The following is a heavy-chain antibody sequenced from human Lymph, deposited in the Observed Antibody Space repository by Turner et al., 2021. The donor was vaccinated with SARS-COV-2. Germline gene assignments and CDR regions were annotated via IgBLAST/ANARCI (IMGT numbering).Heavy chain of an antibody. CDR3: ARQTVNNWVDP. CDR2: IFYRGST. CDR1: GGSMNNNY. D-gene: IGHD2-21*02. Sequence: QVQLQVSGPRLVKPLETLSLTCTVSGGSMNNNYWSWIRQPPGKRREWIGFIFYRGSTNYNPSLKSRITISIDTSENQFSLKLTSVTAADTAIYYCARQTVNNWVDPWGQGTLVTVSS. V-gene: IGHV4-59*01. J-gene: IGHJ5*02.